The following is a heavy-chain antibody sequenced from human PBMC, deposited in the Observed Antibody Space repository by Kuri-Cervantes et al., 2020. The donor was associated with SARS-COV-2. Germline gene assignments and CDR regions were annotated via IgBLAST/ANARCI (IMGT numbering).Heavy chain of an antibody. CDR1: GFTFSNHA. V-gene: IGHV3-23*01. CDR3: AKTLSTVRYYWYGMDV. CDR2: TYGSDT. D-gene: IGHD4-11*01. J-gene: IGHJ6*02. Sequence: GGSLRLSCAASGFTFSNHAMQWVRQAPGKGLDWVPGTYGSDTYYAESVKGRFTVSRDISKNTLYLQMNGLRAEDTAVYYCAKTLSTVRYYWYGMDVWGQGTPVTVSS.